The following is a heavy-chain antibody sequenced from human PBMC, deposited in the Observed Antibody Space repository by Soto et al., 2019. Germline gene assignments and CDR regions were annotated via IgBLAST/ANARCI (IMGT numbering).Heavy chain of an antibody. CDR3: ARTIAVVGPDAFDI. CDR2: ILSDGRKT. D-gene: IGHD6-19*01. CDR1: GFTFTTYA. Sequence: GGSLRLSCAASGFTFTTYAMHWVRQAPGKGLEWVAVILSDGRKTYYADSVKGRFTLSRDNSKNSVYLQMNSLRADDTAVYYCARTIAVVGPDAFDIWGQGTLVTVSS. J-gene: IGHJ3*02. V-gene: IGHV3-30*04.